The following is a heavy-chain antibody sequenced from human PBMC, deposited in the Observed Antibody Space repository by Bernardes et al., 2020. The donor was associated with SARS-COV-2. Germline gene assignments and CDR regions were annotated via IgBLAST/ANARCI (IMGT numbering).Heavy chain of an antibody. V-gene: IGHV3-74*01. CDR2: INGDGSDT. D-gene: IGHD3-16*01. CDR1: GFTLSSYW. CDR3: ARKGGHAYGMDV. Sequence: GGSLRLSCAASGFTLSSYWTHWVRQAPGKGLVWVSRINGDGSDTIYADSVKGRFTISRDSPKNTVYLEMNSLRADDTAVYYCARKGGHAYGMDVWGQGTSVTVSS. J-gene: IGHJ6*02.